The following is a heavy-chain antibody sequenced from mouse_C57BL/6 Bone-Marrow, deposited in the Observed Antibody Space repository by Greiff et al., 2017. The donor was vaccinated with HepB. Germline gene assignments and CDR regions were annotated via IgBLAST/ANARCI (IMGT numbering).Heavy chain of an antibody. CDR2: IDPSDSET. J-gene: IGHJ3*01. CDR1: GYTFTSYW. V-gene: IGHV1-52*01. D-gene: IGHD2-3*01. CDR3: AGGGFYDSAWFAY. Sequence: VQLQQPGAELVRPGSSVKLSCKASGYTFTSYWMHWVKQRPIQGLEWIGNIDPSDSETHYNQKFKDKATLTVDKSSSTAYMQLSSLTSEDSAVYYCAGGGFYDSAWFAYWGQGTLVTVSA.